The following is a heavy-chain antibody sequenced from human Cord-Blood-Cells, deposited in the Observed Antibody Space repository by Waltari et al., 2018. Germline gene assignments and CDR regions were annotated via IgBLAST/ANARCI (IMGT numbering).Heavy chain of an antibody. CDR1: GGSISSYY. CDR3: ARALRSGTTFYYYYYMDV. J-gene: IGHJ6*03. CDR2: IYYSGST. D-gene: IGHD1-7*01. V-gene: IGHV4-59*01. Sequence: QVQLQESGPGLVKPSETLSLTCPVSGGSISSYYRSWIRQPSGKGLEWIGYIYYSGSTNYNPSLKSRVTISVDTSKNQFSLKLSSVTAADTAVYYCARALRSGTTFYYYYYMDVWGKGTTVTVSS.